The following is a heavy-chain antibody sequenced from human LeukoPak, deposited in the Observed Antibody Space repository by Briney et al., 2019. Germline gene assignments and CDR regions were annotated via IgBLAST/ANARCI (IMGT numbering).Heavy chain of an antibody. CDR3: ARDLVTVTKGFDI. J-gene: IGHJ3*02. CDR2: ISYIGST. CDR1: ADSFSSHY. V-gene: IGHV4-59*11. D-gene: IGHD4-17*01. Sequence: KPSETLSLSCAASADSFSSHYWPWLRQPPGKGLEWIGYISYIGSTNYNPCLKSRVTISRDTSKNQFSLKLSSVTAADTAVYYCARDLVTVTKGFDIWGQGTMVSVSS.